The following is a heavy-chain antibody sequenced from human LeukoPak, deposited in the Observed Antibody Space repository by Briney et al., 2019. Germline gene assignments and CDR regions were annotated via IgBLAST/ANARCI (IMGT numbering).Heavy chain of an antibody. Sequence: WASVNVSCKASGGTFSSYAISWVRQAPGQGLEWMGRIIPILGIANYAQKFQGRVTITADKSTSTAYMELSSLRSEDTAVYYCARDSASIVATDLNFDYWGQGTLVTVSS. V-gene: IGHV1-69*04. CDR2: IIPILGIA. CDR3: ARDSASIVATDLNFDY. J-gene: IGHJ4*02. CDR1: GGTFSSYA. D-gene: IGHD5-12*01.